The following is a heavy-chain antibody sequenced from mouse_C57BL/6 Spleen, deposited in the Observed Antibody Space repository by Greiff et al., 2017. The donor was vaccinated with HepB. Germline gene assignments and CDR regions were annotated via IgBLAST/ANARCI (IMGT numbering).Heavy chain of an antibody. CDR3: TRESSSAWFAY. V-gene: IGHV5-9-1*02. Sequence: EVHLVESGEGLVKPGGSLKLSCAASGFTFSSYAMSWVRQTPEKRLEWVAYISSGGDYIYYADTVKGRFTISRDNARNTLYLQMSSLKSEYTAMYYCTRESSSAWFAYWGQGTLVTVSA. CDR1: GFTFSSYA. D-gene: IGHD1-1*01. CDR2: ISSGGDYI. J-gene: IGHJ3*01.